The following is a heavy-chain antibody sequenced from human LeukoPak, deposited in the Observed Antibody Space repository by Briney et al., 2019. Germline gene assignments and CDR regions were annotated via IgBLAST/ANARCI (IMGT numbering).Heavy chain of an antibody. D-gene: IGHD1-1*01. CDR1: GFAFSSYW. CDR3: AREGPGTYDSQLAFDY. CDR2: IKQDGSEK. V-gene: IGHV3-7*01. J-gene: IGHJ4*02. Sequence: GGSLRLSCAASGFAFSSYWMSWVRQAPGKGLEWVANIKQDGSEKYYVDSVKGRFTISRDNAKNSLYLQMNSLRAGDTAVYYCAREGPGTYDSQLAFDYWGQGTLVTVSS.